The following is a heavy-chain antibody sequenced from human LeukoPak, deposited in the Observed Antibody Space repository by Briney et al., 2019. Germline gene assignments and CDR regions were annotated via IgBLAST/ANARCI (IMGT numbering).Heavy chain of an antibody. D-gene: IGHD3-22*01. CDR1: VYTFTSKT. J-gene: IGHJ4*02. CDR3: ATGRDTTGYWGH. CDR2: IDTNTGNP. Sequence: ASVKVSCKTSVYTFTSKTINWVRQAPGQGLEWMGWIDTNTGNPTYAQGFTGRFVFSLDTSVSTTYLQIYSLKAEDTAVYYCATGRDTTGYWGHWGQGSLVTVSS. V-gene: IGHV7-4-1*01.